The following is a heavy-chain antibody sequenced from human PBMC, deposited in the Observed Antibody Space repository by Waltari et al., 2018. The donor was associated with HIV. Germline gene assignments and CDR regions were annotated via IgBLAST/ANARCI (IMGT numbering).Heavy chain of an antibody. D-gene: IGHD5-12*01. CDR3: ARRYSGYGGRHPWFDP. J-gene: IGHJ5*02. CDR2: VYYSGNT. CDR1: GGSIRSTSNN. Sequence: QLKLQESGPGLAKPSETLSLTCLVSGGSIRSTSNNWSWIRQPPGKGLQWIGSVYYSGNTYYRPYLKSRVTISVDTSKNQFSLRLGSVTAADTAVYYCARRYSGYGGRHPWFDPWGQGTLVTVSS. V-gene: IGHV4-39*01.